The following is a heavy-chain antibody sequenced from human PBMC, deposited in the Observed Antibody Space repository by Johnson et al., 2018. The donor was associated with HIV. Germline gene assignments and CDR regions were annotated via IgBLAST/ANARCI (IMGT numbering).Heavy chain of an antibody. D-gene: IGHD2-21*01. V-gene: IGHV3-30*18. CDR2: ISYDGTHK. CDR1: GFSFSSYW. CDR3: AKSPLGVGIFSAFDI. Sequence: QVQLVESGGGLVQPGGSLRLSCAASGFSFSSYWMSWVRQAPGKGLEWVAVISYDGTHKYYADSVKGRFTISRDNSKNTLYLQMNSLRAEDTAVYYCAKSPLGVGIFSAFDIWGQGTMVTVSS. J-gene: IGHJ3*02.